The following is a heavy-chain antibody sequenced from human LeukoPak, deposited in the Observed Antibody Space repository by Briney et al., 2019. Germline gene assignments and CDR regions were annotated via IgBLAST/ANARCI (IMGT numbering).Heavy chain of an antibody. CDR1: GGSISSGY. Sequence: PSETLSLTCAVSGGSISSGYWGWIRQPPGKGLEWIGYIYYSGNTNYNPSLKTRVTISVDSSKNRFSLKLNSVAAADTAVYFCARHAVGTIRAFDIWGKGTMVTVSS. CDR2: IYYSGNT. V-gene: IGHV4-59*01. D-gene: IGHD1-26*01. J-gene: IGHJ3*02. CDR3: ARHAVGTIRAFDI.